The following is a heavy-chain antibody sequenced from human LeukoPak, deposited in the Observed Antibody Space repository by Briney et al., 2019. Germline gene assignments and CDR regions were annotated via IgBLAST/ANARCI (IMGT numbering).Heavy chain of an antibody. CDR3: AKPPGDYDTTDNWFDP. J-gene: IGHJ5*02. Sequence: SGGSLRLSCAASGFTFSSYAMSWVRQAPGKGLEWVSAISGSGGSTYYADSVKGRFTISRDNSKNTLYLQMNSLRAEDTAVYYCAKPPGDYDTTDNWFDPWGQGTLVTVSS. V-gene: IGHV3-23*01. CDR2: ISGSGGST. D-gene: IGHD4-17*01. CDR1: GFTFSSYA.